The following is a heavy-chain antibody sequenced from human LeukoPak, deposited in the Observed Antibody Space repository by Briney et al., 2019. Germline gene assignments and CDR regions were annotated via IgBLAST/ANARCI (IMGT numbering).Heavy chain of an antibody. Sequence: GGSLRLSCAASGFSLSAYWMTWVRQAPGKGLEWVGRIKSKTDGGTTDYAAPVKGRFTISRDDSKNTLYLQMNSLKTEDTAVYYCAYAFDIWGQGTMVTVSS. CDR3: AYAFDI. CDR1: GFSLSAYW. V-gene: IGHV3-15*01. CDR2: IKSKTDGGTT. J-gene: IGHJ3*02.